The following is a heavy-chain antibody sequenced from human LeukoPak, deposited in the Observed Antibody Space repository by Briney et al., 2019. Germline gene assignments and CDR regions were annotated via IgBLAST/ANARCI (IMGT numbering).Heavy chain of an antibody. D-gene: IGHD2-21*01. CDR2: MNPNSGNT. CDR3: ARGYLMYGMDV. J-gene: IGHJ6*02. Sequence: GASVKVSCKASGYTFTSSDINWVRQATGQGLEWMGWMNPNSGNTGYAQKFQGRVTMTRNTSVSTAYMELSSLRSEDTAVYYCARGYLMYGMDVWGQGTTVTVSS. V-gene: IGHV1-8*01. CDR1: GYTFTSSD.